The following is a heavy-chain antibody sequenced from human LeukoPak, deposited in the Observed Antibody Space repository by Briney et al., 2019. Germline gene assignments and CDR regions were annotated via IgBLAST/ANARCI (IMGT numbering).Heavy chain of an antibody. J-gene: IGHJ6*04. D-gene: IGHD3-10*01. CDR3: ARVVSPRGYYGSGAKPNYYGMDV. V-gene: IGHV1-18*04. CDR1: GYTFTSYG. Sequence: APVKVSCKASGYTFTSYGISWVRQAPGQGLEWMGWISAYNGNTNYAQKLQGRVTMTTDTSTSTAYMELRSLRSDDTAVYYWARVVSPRGYYGSGAKPNYYGMDVWGKGTTVTVAS. CDR2: ISAYNGNT.